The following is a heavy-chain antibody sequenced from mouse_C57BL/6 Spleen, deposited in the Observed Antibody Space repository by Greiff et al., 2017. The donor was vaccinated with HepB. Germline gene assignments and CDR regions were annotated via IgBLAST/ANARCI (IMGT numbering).Heavy chain of an antibody. CDR2: IYPGDGDT. J-gene: IGHJ4*01. CDR3: ARSYYGSEGYAMDY. Sequence: VQLQQSGPELVKPGASVKISCKASGYAFSSSWMNWVKQRPGKGLEWIGRIYPGDGDTNYNGKFKGKATLTADKSSSTAYMQLSSLTSEDSAVYFCARSYYGSEGYAMDYWGQGTSVTVSS. D-gene: IGHD1-1*01. CDR1: GYAFSSSW. V-gene: IGHV1-82*01.